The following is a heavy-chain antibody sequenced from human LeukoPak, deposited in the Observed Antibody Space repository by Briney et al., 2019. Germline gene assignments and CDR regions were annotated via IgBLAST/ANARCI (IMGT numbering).Heavy chain of an antibody. CDR1: GYPFIDYY. J-gene: IGHJ5*02. CDR3: ARYSFCQGVVVIQYNWFDP. V-gene: IGHV1-2*02. D-gene: IGHD3-22*01. CDR2: INPNSGGT. Sequence: ASVKVSCKASGYPFIDYYLHWVRQAPGQGLEWMGWINPNSGGTNYAQKFQGRVTMTRDTSISTAYMELSRLRSDDTAVYYCARYSFCQGVVVIQYNWFDPWGQGTLVTVSS.